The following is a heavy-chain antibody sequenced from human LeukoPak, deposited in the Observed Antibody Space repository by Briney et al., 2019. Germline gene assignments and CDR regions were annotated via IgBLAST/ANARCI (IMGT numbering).Heavy chain of an antibody. CDR1: GYTFTGYY. Sequence: ASVKVSCKASGYTFTGYYMHWVRQAPGQGLEWMGWINPSSGGTNYAQKFQGRVTMTRDTSISTAYMELSRLRSDDTAVYYCARPGSIAAAGGFDPWGQGTLVTVSS. J-gene: IGHJ5*02. V-gene: IGHV1-2*02. D-gene: IGHD6-13*01. CDR3: ARPGSIAAAGGFDP. CDR2: INPSSGGT.